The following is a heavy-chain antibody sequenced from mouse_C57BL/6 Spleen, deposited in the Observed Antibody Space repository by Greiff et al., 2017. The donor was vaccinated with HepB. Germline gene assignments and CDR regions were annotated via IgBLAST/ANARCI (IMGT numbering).Heavy chain of an antibody. CDR2: IDPSDSYT. CDR1: GYTFTSYW. Sequence: QVQLQQPGAELVKPGASVKLSFKASGYTFTSYWMQWVKQRPGQGLEWIGEIDPSDSYTSYNQKFKGKATLTVDTSSSTAYMQLSSLTSEDSAVDYCARKRGAAQASWFAYWGQGTLVTVSA. V-gene: IGHV1-50*01. J-gene: IGHJ3*01. CDR3: ARKRGAAQASWFAY. D-gene: IGHD3-2*02.